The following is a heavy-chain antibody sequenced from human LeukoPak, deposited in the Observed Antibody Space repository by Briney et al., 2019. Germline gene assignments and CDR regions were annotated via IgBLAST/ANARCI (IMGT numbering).Heavy chain of an antibody. Sequence: VGCLRLSCAASGFTFSSYEMNWVRQALVHGLELVSYISSSGSTIYYADSVKGRFTISRDNAKNSLYLQMNSLRAEDTAVYYCAELGITMIGGVWGKGTTVTISS. CDR1: GFTFSSYE. V-gene: IGHV3-48*03. CDR3: AELGITMIGGV. J-gene: IGHJ6*04. CDR2: ISSSGSTI. D-gene: IGHD3-10*02.